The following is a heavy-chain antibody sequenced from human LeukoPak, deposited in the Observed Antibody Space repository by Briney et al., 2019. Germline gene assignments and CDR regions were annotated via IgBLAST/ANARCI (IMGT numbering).Heavy chain of an antibody. V-gene: IGHV3-9*01. CDR1: GFTFDDYA. Sequence: GGSLRLSCAASGFTFDDYAMHWVRQAPGKGLEWVSGISWNSGSIGYADSVKGRFTISRDNAKNSLYLQMNSLRAEDTALYYCAKDMYGGAHDSSGYSDYWGQGTLVTVSS. CDR3: AKDMYGGAHDSSGYSDY. J-gene: IGHJ4*02. D-gene: IGHD3-22*01. CDR2: ISWNSGSI.